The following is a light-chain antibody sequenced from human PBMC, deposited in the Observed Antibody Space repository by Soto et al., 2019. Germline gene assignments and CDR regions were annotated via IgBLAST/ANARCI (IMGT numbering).Light chain of an antibody. J-gene: IGKJ4*01. V-gene: IGKV3-20*01. CDR1: QSVSSS. CDR3: QQYGSSAT. Sequence: EIVLTQSPGTLSLSPGERATLSCRASQSVSSSLAWYQQKRGQAPRLLIYEASNRATGIPDRFSGSGSGTDFTLTISRLEPEDFAVYYCQQYGSSATFGGGTKVDIK. CDR2: EAS.